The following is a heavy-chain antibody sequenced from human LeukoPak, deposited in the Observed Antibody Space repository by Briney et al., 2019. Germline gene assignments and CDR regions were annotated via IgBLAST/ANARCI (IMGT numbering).Heavy chain of an antibody. D-gene: IGHD3-22*01. J-gene: IGHJ4*02. CDR2: INSDGSST. V-gene: IGHV3-74*01. CDR3: AKGSYYDSSGSFYFDY. Sequence: PGGSLRLSCAASGFIFSSYWMHWVRQAPGKGLVWVSRINSDGSSTSYADSVKGRFTISRDNSKNTLYVQVNSLGTEDTAAYYCAKGSYYDSSGSFYFDYWGQGTLVTVSS. CDR1: GFIFSSYW.